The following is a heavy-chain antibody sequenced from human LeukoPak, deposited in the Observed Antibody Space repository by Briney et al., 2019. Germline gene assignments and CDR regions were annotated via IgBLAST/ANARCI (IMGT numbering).Heavy chain of an antibody. V-gene: IGHV3-23*01. J-gene: IGHJ4*02. CDR3: AKRGVVIRVILVGFHKEAYYFDS. CDR1: GITLSNYG. CDR2: ISGSGSTT. D-gene: IGHD3-22*01. Sequence: GGSLRLSCAVSGITLSNYGMSWVRQAPGKGLEWVAGISGSGSTTSCADSVKGRFTISRDNPQNTLYLQMNSLRAEDTAVYFCAKRGVVIRVILVGFHKEAYYFDSWGQGALVTVSS.